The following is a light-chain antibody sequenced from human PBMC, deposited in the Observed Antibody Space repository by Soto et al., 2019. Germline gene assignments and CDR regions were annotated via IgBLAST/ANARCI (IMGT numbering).Light chain of an antibody. J-gene: IGKJ4*01. CDR2: DAS. V-gene: IGKV3-15*01. Sequence: EIVMTQSPATVSVSPGERATLSCRASQSISTNVAWYQQKPGQALRLLIYDASTRATGVSSRFRGSGSGTEFTLTISSMQSEDVAIYYWQQYNDWPPLTFGGGTKVEI. CDR3: QQYNDWPPLT. CDR1: QSISTN.